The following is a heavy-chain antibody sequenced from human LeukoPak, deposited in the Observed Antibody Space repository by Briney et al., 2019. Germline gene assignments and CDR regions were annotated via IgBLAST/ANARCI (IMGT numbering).Heavy chain of an antibody. CDR2: IWYDGSNK. Sequence: GRSLRLSCAASGCTYSSYGMHWVRQAPGKGLEWVAIIWYDGSNKYYTDSVKGRFTISRDDSKNTLYLQMNSLRAEDTAVYYCARDLGFSPDYWGQGTLVTVSS. V-gene: IGHV3-33*01. CDR3: ARDLGFSPDY. J-gene: IGHJ4*02. D-gene: IGHD7-27*01. CDR1: GCTYSSYG.